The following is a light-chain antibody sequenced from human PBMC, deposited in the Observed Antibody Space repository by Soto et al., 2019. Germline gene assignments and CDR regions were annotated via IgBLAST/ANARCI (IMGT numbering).Light chain of an antibody. J-gene: IGKJ5*01. CDR1: QRISSW. V-gene: IGKV1-5*01. Sequence: DIQMTQSPSTLSASVGDRVTITCRASQRISSWLAWYQQKPGKAPKLLIYDASSLESGVPSRFSGSGSGTDFTLTIGSLQPEDFATYYCQQYDNVPITFGQGTRLEIK. CDR2: DAS. CDR3: QQYDNVPIT.